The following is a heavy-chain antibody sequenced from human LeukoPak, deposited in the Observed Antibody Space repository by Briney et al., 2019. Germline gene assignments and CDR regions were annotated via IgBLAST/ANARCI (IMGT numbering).Heavy chain of an antibody. V-gene: IGHV1-69*13. CDR3: AREAGEMATTYYFDY. Sequence: SVKVSCKASGGTFSSYAISWVRQAPGQGLEWMGGIIPIFGTANYAQKFQGRVTITADESTSTAYMELSSLRSEGTAVYYCAREAGEMATTYYFDYWGQGTLVTVSS. D-gene: IGHD5-24*01. CDR2: IIPIFGTA. J-gene: IGHJ4*02. CDR1: GGTFSSYA.